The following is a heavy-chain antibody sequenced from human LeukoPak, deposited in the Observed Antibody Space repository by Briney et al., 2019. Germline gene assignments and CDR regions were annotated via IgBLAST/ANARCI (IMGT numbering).Heavy chain of an antibody. CDR1: GFTFRDYA. V-gene: IGHV1-18*01. D-gene: IGHD6-25*01. CDR3: ARVHRPYNIGLMDY. J-gene: IGHJ4*02. CDR2: ISGYNDNT. Sequence: ASVKVSCKTSGFTFRDYAIGWVRHVPGQGLEWMGWISGYNDNTNFAQRLQDRISMATDTSTDTAYMTLRSLRSDDTAVYFCARVHRPYNIGLMDYWGQGTQITVSS.